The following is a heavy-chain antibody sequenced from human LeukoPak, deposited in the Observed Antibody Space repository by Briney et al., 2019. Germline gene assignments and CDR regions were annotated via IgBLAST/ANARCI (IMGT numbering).Heavy chain of an antibody. CDR1: GGSFSGYY. CDR3: ARGRRIAAAGSGAFDI. CDR2: NNHSGST. D-gene: IGHD6-13*01. J-gene: IGHJ3*02. Sequence: PSETLSLTCAVYGGSFSGYYWSWIRQPPGKGLEWIGENNHSGSTNYNPSLKSRVTISVDTSKNQFSLKLSSVTAADTAVYYCARGRRIAAAGSGAFDIWGQGTMVTVSS. V-gene: IGHV4-34*01.